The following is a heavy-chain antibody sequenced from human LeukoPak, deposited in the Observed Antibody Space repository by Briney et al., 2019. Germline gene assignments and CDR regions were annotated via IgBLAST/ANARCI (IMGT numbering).Heavy chain of an antibody. J-gene: IGHJ5*02. D-gene: IGHD3-3*01. CDR1: GFTVSNNY. CDR3: ARGRLTISRFDP. Sequence: SGGSLRLSCAASGFTVSNNYMSWARQAPGKGLEWVSVIYSGGSTYYADSVKGRFTISRDNSKNTLYLQMNSLRAEDTAVYYCARGRLTISRFDPWGQGTLVTVSS. V-gene: IGHV3-53*01. CDR2: IYSGGST.